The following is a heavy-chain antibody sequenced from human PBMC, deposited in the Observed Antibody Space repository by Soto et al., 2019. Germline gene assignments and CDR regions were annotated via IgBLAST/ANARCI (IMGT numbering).Heavy chain of an antibody. CDR1: GYSFTSYW. V-gene: IGHV5-51*01. CDR2: IYPGDSNT. Sequence: GESLKISCKGSGYSFTSYWIGWVRQMPGKGLEWMGIIYPGDSNTRYSPSFQGQVTFSAERSTSTLSLQMNSLRPEDTGVYYCAKDAGSTEYFFASWGQGTLVTVSS. CDR3: AKDAGSTEYFFAS. J-gene: IGHJ4*02.